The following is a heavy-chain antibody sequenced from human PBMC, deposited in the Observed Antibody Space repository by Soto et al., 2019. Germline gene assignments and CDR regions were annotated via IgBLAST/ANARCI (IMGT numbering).Heavy chain of an antibody. CDR1: GYSLTTYY. CDR2: IDPSGTST. J-gene: IGHJ4*02. CDR3: ARDQGGYCDAGSCYYFDY. D-gene: IGHD2-15*01. Sequence: QVHLVQSGAEVKKPGASVKVSCKASGYSLTTYYMHWVRQAPGEGLEWMGRIDPSGTSTTYALKFPGSVNMRRDTSTSTVYLEVTSLRSEDTAVYFCARDQGGYCDAGSCYYFDYWGQGTLVSVSS. V-gene: IGHV1-46*01.